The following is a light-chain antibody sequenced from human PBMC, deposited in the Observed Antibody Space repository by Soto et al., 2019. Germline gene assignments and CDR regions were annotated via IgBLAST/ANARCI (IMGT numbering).Light chain of an antibody. CDR1: SSDFVNYNL. V-gene: IGLV2-14*02. CDR2: EGS. Sequence: QSALTQPASVSGSPGQSITISCTGSSSDFVNYNLVSWYQHHPGKAPKLMIYEGSKRPSGVSNRFSGSKSDNTASLTISGLQAEDEADYYCQSYDSSLSAYVFGTGTKVTVL. J-gene: IGLJ1*01. CDR3: QSYDSSLSAYV.